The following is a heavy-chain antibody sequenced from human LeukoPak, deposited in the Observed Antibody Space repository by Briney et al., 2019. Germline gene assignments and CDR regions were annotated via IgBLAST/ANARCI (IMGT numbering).Heavy chain of an antibody. V-gene: IGHV4-38-2*02. CDR2: FYYSGST. J-gene: IGHJ5*02. CDR1: GYSISSGYY. CDR3: ARKARDYDSSGYSSWFDP. Sequence: PSETLSLTCTVSGYSISSGYYWGWIRQPPGKGLEWIGSFYYSGSTYYNPSLKSRVTISVDTSKNQFSLKLSSVTAADTAVYYCARKARDYDSSGYSSWFDPWGQGTLVTVSS. D-gene: IGHD3-22*01.